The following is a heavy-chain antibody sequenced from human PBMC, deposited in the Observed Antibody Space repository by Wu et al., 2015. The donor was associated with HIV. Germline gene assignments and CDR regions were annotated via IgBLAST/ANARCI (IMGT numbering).Heavy chain of an antibody. V-gene: IGHV1-18*01. CDR1: GYAFTNYD. D-gene: IGHD4-17*01. CDR2: TSVYIGYT. Sequence: QVQLVQSGAEVKKPGASVMVSCKAFGYAFTNYDISWVRQAPGQGLEWMGSTSVYIGYTKYAQNFQDRVTMTTDTSTSTAYMEVRSLRSDDTAIYYCAREGMTTVTRHFDYWGQGTLVTVSS. J-gene: IGHJ4*02. CDR3: AREGMTTVTRHFDY.